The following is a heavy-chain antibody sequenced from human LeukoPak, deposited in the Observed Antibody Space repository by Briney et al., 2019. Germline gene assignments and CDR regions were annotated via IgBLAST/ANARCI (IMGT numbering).Heavy chain of an antibody. CDR1: GFTFGSYA. J-gene: IGHJ4*01. D-gene: IGHD4-11*01. CDR3: ARSPTVITFYFDY. V-gene: IGHV3-23*01. CDR2: ISGSSGST. Sequence: GGSLRLSCAASGFTFGSYAMSWVRQAPGKGLEWVSTISGSSGSTFYADSVRGRFTISRDNSKNSLFLQLNSLRAEDTAIYYCARSPTVITFYFDYWGHGTLVTVSS.